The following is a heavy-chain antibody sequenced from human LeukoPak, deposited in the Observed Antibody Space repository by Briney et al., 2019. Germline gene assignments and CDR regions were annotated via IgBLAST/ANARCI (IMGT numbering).Heavy chain of an antibody. Sequence: GGSLRLSCEVSGFTFSTYGMSWVRQAPGKGLEWVSAITGSGGRTYYADSVKGRFTISRDNSKNTLYLQMNSLRAEDTAVYYCARSLRVRGVPDYMDVWGKGTTVTISS. J-gene: IGHJ6*03. CDR2: ITGSGGRT. V-gene: IGHV3-23*01. CDR1: GFTFSTYG. CDR3: ARSLRVRGVPDYMDV. D-gene: IGHD3-10*01.